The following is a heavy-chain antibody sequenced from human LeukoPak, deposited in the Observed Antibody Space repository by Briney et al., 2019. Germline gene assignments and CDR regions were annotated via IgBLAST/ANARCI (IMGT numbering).Heavy chain of an antibody. J-gene: IGHJ4*02. D-gene: IGHD4-23*01. CDR3: ARLDYGGNCFDY. Sequence: KNGESLKISCQASGYSFTTYWIGWVRQMPGTGLELMGIIFPGDSDTRYSPSFQGQVTISADTSINTAYLQWNRLKASDTAMYYCARLDYGGNCFDYWGQGALVTVSS. CDR2: IFPGDSDT. CDR1: GYSFTTYW. V-gene: IGHV5-51*01.